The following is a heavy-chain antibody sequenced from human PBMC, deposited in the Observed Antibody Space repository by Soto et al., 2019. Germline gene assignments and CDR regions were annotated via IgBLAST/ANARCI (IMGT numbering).Heavy chain of an antibody. Sequence: PXXSLKISCKGSGYSFTSYWIIWVRQMPGKGLEWMGRIDPSDSYTNYSPSFQGHVTISADKSISTAYLQWSSPKASDTAMYYCARQGSGWYVFDYWGQGTLVTVSS. CDR1: GYSFTSYW. CDR3: ARQGSGWYVFDY. J-gene: IGHJ4*02. V-gene: IGHV5-10-1*01. CDR2: IDPSDSYT. D-gene: IGHD6-19*01.